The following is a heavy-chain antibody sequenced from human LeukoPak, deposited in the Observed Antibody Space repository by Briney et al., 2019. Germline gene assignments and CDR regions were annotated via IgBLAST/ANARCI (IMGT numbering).Heavy chain of an antibody. CDR3: AKGYYFDY. CDR2: ISYDGSNK. J-gene: IGHJ4*02. CDR1: GFTFSSYG. V-gene: IGHV3-30*18. Sequence: GGSLRLSCAASGFTFSSYGMHWVRQAPGKGLEWVAVISYDGSNKYYADSVKGRFTISRDNSKNTLYLQMNSLRAEDTAVYYCAKGYYFDYWGQGTLVTVSS.